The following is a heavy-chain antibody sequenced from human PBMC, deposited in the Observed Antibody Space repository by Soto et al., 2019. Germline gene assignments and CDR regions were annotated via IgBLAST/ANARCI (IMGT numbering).Heavy chain of an antibody. CDR3: AKSGRTDDYIWGSYRISDAFDI. Sequence: GGSLRLSCAASGFTFSSYAMSWVRQAPGKGLEWVSAISGSGGSTYYADSVKGRFTISRDNSKNTLYLQMNSLRAEDTAVYYCAKSGRTDDYIWGSYRISDAFDIWGQGTMVTVSS. D-gene: IGHD3-16*02. CDR2: ISGSGGST. J-gene: IGHJ3*02. V-gene: IGHV3-23*01. CDR1: GFTFSSYA.